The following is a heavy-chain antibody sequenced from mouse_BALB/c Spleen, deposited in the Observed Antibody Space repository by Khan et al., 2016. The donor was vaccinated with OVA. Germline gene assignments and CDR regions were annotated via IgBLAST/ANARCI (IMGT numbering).Heavy chain of an antibody. V-gene: IGHV1-61*01. CDR3: ARGTTTSYWYFDV. J-gene: IGHJ1*01. CDR2: IHPSDSET. D-gene: IGHD1-1*01. CDR1: GYSFTSYW. Sequence: QVHLQQSGAELVRPGGSVKLSCKASGYSFTSYWMNWMKQRPGQGLEWIGIIHPSDSETRLNQKFEDKATLTVDKSSSTAYMQLSSPTSEDSAVYYCARGTTTSYWYFDVWGAGTTVTVSS.